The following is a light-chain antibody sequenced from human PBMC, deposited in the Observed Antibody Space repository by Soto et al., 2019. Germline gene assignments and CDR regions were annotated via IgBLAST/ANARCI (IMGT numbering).Light chain of an antibody. Sequence: QPVLTQPPSASGTPGQRVNISCSGSSSNIGSNFVYWYQQLSGTAPKLLIYRNNQRPSGVPDRFSGSKSGTSASLAISGLRSEDEADYYCAAWDDSLSASVFGGGTQLTVL. J-gene: IGLJ7*01. V-gene: IGLV1-47*01. CDR3: AAWDDSLSASV. CDR2: RNN. CDR1: SSNIGSNF.